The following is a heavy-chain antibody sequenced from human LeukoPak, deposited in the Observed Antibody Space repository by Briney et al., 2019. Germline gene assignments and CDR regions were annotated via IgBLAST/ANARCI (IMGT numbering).Heavy chain of an antibody. J-gene: IGHJ4*02. CDR3: ARDRGWELRWFELDY. CDR2: INPSGGST. CDR1: GYTFTSYY. V-gene: IGHV1-46*01. D-gene: IGHD1-26*01. Sequence: PLASVKVSCKASGYTFTSYYMHWVRQAPGQGLEWMGIINPSGGSTSYAQKFQGRVTMTRDMSTSTVYMELGSLRSEDTAVYYCARDRGWELRWFELDYWGQGTLVTVSS.